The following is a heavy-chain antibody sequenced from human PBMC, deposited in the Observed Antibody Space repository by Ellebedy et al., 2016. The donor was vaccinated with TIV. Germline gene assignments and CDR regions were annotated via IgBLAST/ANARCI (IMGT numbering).Heavy chain of an antibody. CDR1: GYTFSSYG. CDR2: ISAYNGDT. CDR3: ARGFYEKFDP. D-gene: IGHD2/OR15-2a*01. J-gene: IGHJ5*02. Sequence: ASVKVSCKASGYTFSSYGISWVRQAPGQGLEWMEWISAYNGDTNYAQKFQGRVTVTTDTFASTAYLELRSLRSDDTAVYYCARGFYEKFDPWGQGTLVTVSS. V-gene: IGHV1-18*04.